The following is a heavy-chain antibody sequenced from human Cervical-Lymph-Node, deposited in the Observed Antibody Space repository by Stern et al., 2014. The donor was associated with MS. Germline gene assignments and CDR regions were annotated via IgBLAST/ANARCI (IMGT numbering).Heavy chain of an antibody. CDR3: AXEXXEXGXXLDAFDI. CDR2: LIPIFGIP. V-gene: IGHV1-69*15. J-gene: IGHJ3*02. CDR1: GGTVSNHD. Sequence: VESGAEMKKPGSSVRVSCRASGGTVSNHDINWVRQAPGQGLEWMGSLIPIFGIPKTAQNVQCRLTISADESTDTVYMELSSLTSEDTAVYFCAXEXXEXGXXLDAFDIWGQXTMVTVSS.